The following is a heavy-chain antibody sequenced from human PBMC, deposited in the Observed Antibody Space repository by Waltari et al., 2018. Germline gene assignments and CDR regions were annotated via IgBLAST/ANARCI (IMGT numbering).Heavy chain of an antibody. CDR2: IYYSGST. CDR3: ARGRYYDSSGYYEDY. V-gene: IGHV4-59*11. Sequence: QVQLQESGPGLVKPSETLSLTCTVPGGSIGSHYRSWIRTPPGKGLEWIGYIYYSGSTNYNPSLKSRVTISVDTSKNQFSLKLSSVTAADTAVYYCARGRYYDSSGYYEDYWGQGTLVTVSS. CDR1: GGSIGSHY. D-gene: IGHD3-22*01. J-gene: IGHJ4*02.